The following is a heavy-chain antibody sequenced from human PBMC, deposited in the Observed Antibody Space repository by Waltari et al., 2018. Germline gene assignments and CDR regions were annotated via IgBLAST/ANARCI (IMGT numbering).Heavy chain of an antibody. CDR1: GFTFSSYG. CDR2: ISYDGSNK. Sequence: QVQLVESGGGVVQPGRSLRLSCAASGFTFSSYGMHWVRQAPGKGLEWVAVISYDGSNKYYADSVKGRFTISRDNSKNTLYLQMNSLRAEDTAVYYCAKRGPSSDFDYWGQGTLVTVSS. J-gene: IGHJ4*02. D-gene: IGHD3-10*01. V-gene: IGHV3-30*18. CDR3: AKRGPSSDFDY.